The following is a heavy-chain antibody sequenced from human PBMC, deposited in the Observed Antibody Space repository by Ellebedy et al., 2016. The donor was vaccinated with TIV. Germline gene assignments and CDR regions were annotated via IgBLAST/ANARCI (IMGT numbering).Heavy chain of an antibody. J-gene: IGHJ4*02. Sequence: AASVKVSCKASGGTFSSYAISWVRQAPGLGLGWMGGIIPIFGTANYAQNFQGRVTITADESTSTAYMELSSLRSEDTAVYYCARGPGGGDYYFDYWGQGTLVTVSS. CDR1: GGTFSSYA. D-gene: IGHD2-21*02. CDR3: ARGPGGGDYYFDY. V-gene: IGHV1-69*13. CDR2: IIPIFGTA.